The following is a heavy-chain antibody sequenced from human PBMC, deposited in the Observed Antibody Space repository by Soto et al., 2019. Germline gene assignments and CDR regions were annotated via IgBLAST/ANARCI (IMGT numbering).Heavy chain of an antibody. CDR1: GFTFSGCA. D-gene: IGHD6-19*01. Sequence: EVQLVESGGGLVQPGGSLKLSCAASGFTFSGCAMHWVRQASGKGLEWLGRIRSKPNNYATEYAASVQGRFTISRDDSTNTAYLEMNSLKTEDTAVYYCTRWAYSYGWYFDYWGQGALVTVSS. CDR3: TRWAYSYGWYFDY. J-gene: IGHJ4*02. CDR2: IRSKPNNYAT. V-gene: IGHV3-73*01.